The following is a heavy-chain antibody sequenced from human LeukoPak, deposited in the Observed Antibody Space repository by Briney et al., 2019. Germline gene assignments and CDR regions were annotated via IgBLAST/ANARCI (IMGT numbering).Heavy chain of an antibody. CDR1: GFTFSSYG. CDR3: AIPDYYDSSGYILGGDY. CDR2: ISYDGSNK. D-gene: IGHD3-22*01. V-gene: IGHV3-30*03. Sequence: GRSLRLSCAASGFTFSSYGMHWVRQAPGKGLEWVAVISYDGSNKYYADSVKGRFTISRDNSRNALYLQMNSLRAEDTAVYYCAIPDYYDSSGYILGGDYWGQGTLVTVSS. J-gene: IGHJ4*02.